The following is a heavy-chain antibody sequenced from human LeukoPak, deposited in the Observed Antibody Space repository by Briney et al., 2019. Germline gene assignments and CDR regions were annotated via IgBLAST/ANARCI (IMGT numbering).Heavy chain of an antibody. D-gene: IGHD6-19*01. CDR1: GGTFSSYA. CDR3: ARNGIAVAGTPQLGIFDY. J-gene: IGHJ4*02. V-gene: IGHV1-69*13. CDR2: IIPIFGTA. Sequence: GASVEVSCKASGGTFSSYAISWVRQAPGQGLEWMAGIIPIFGTANYAQKFQGRVTITADESTSTAYMELSSLRSEDTAVYYCARNGIAVAGTPQLGIFDYWGQGTLVTVSS.